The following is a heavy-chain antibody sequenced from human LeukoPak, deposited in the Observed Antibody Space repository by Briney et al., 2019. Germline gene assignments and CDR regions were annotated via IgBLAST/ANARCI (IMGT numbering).Heavy chain of an antibody. J-gene: IGHJ6*03. CDR2: IKQDGSDK. V-gene: IGHV3-7*01. CDR1: GFTFNTYW. CDR3: AREGDDCSGGSCYFYMDV. Sequence: GSLRLSCVASGFTFNTYWMNWVRQAPGKGLEWVANIKQDGSDKYYVDSVKGRFTISRDNAKNTLYLQMNSLRAEDTAVYYCAREGDDCSGGSCYFYMDVWGKGTTDTVSS. D-gene: IGHD2-15*01.